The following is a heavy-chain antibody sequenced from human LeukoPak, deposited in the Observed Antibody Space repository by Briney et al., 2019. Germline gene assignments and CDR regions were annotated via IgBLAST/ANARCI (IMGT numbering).Heavy chain of an antibody. Sequence: PSKTLSLTCAVYGGSFSGYYWSWIRQPPGKGLEWIGEINHSGSTNYNPSLKSRVTISVDTSKNQFSLKLSSVTAADTAVYYCARWGISSADAFDIWGQGTMVTVSS. V-gene: IGHV4-34*01. CDR1: GGSFSGYY. D-gene: IGHD6-19*01. CDR2: INHSGST. CDR3: ARWGISSADAFDI. J-gene: IGHJ3*02.